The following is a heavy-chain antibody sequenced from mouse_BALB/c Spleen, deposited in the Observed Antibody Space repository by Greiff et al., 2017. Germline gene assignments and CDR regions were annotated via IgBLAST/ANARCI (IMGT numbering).Heavy chain of an antibody. CDR2: ISDGGSYT. D-gene: IGHD1-1*01. V-gene: IGHV5-4*02. CDR1: GFTFSDYY. CDR3: ARDYYYGSFYAMDY. J-gene: IGHJ4*01. Sequence: EVKLMESGGGLVKPGGSLKLSCAASGFTFSDYYMYWVRQTPEKRLEWVATISDGGSYTYYPDSVKGRFTISRDNAKNNLYLQMSSLKSEDTAMYYCARDYYYGSFYAMDYWGQGTSVTVSS.